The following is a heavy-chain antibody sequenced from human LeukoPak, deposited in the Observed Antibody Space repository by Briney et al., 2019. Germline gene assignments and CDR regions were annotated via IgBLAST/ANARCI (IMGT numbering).Heavy chain of an antibody. CDR2: INHSGST. V-gene: IGHV4-34*01. D-gene: IGHD4-11*01. CDR3: AGESMTTVITTGNYYYYYMDV. Sequence: SETLSLTCAVYGGSFSGYYWSWIRQPPGKGPEWIGEINHSGSTNYNPSLKSRVTISVDTSKNQFSLKLSSVTAADTAVYYCAGESMTTVITTGNYYYYYMDVWGKGTTDTVSS. CDR1: GGSFSGYY. J-gene: IGHJ6*03.